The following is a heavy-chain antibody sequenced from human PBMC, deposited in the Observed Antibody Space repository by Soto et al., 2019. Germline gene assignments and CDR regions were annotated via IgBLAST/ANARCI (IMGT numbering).Heavy chain of an antibody. CDR3: AHGTHGGRGYYWDS. CDR1: GFSLSASGSG. CDR2: IYWDGGD. J-gene: IGHJ4*02. V-gene: IGHV2-5*02. Sequence: QITLKESGPALVKPTETLTLTCSFSGFSLSASGSGVGWIRQTPGKALEWLALIYWDGGDRYSPSLKSRLTVTKDTSINHVVLTLTNVDPVDTGTYYCAHGTHGGRGYYWDSWGQGTRVTVSS. D-gene: IGHD2-8*01.